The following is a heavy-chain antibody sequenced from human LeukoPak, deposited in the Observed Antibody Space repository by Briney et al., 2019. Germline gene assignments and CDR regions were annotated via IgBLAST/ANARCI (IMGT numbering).Heavy chain of an antibody. CDR1: GGSISDYY. CDR2: IYASGST. V-gene: IGHV4-4*07. CDR3: ARSYLGGTYYDWFDP. Sequence: SETLSLTCTVSGGSISDYYWNWIRQPAGKGLEWIGRIYASGSTNYNPSLRSRVTISVDKSKNQFFLKLTSATAADTAVYYCARSYLGGTYYDWFDPWGQGTLVTVSS. J-gene: IGHJ5*02. D-gene: IGHD1-26*01.